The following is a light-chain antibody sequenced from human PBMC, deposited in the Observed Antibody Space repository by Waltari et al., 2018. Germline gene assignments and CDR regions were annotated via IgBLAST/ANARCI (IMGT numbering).Light chain of an antibody. CDR3: QAWDSSSDSYV. Sequence: SYELTQSPSVSVSAGQTASITCSGDKLGHKFVCWFQQRPGQSPVLVIYQDKKRPSGIPERFSGSNSGNTATLTISGTQPLDEADYYCQAWDSSSDSYVFGSGTKVTV. J-gene: IGLJ1*01. V-gene: IGLV3-1*01. CDR2: QDK. CDR1: KLGHKF.